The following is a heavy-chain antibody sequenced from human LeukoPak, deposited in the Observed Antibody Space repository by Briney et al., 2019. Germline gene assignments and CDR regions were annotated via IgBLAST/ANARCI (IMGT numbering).Heavy chain of an antibody. Sequence: PGGSLRLSCAASGFTFSSYAMTWVRQAPGKGLEWVSAISASDCSTYYVDSVKGRFTISRDFSKNTLFLQMNSLRAEDTAVYYCAKLTSGWFEDFWGQGTLVTVSS. CDR1: GFTFSSYA. CDR2: ISASDCST. CDR3: AKLTSGWFEDF. J-gene: IGHJ4*02. V-gene: IGHV3-23*01. D-gene: IGHD6-19*01.